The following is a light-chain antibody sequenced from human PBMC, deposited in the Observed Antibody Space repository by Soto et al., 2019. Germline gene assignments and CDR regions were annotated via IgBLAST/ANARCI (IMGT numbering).Light chain of an antibody. J-gene: IGKJ1*01. V-gene: IGKV1-5*01. Sequence: DIQMTQSPSTLSASVGDRVTITCRASQSISSWLAWYQQKPGKAPKLLIYDASTLESGVPSRFSGGGSGTEFPLTITSLRPDDFATYYCQEYTTYSRTFGQGNNVEVK. CDR1: QSISSW. CDR3: QEYTTYSRT. CDR2: DAS.